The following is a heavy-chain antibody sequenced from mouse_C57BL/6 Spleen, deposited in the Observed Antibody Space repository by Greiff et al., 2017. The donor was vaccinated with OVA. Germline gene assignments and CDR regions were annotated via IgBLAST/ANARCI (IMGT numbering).Heavy chain of an antibody. CDR2: ISYDGSN. CDR3: ARPLYGYAVGYYAMDY. J-gene: IGHJ4*01. V-gene: IGHV3-6*01. CDR1: GYSITSGYY. D-gene: IGHD2-2*01. Sequence: EVKLMESGPGLVKPSQSLSLTCSVTGYSITSGYYWNWIRQFPGNKLEWMGYISYDGSNNYNPSLKNRISITRDTSKNQFFLKLNSVTTEDTATYYCARPLYGYAVGYYAMDYWGQGTSVTVSS.